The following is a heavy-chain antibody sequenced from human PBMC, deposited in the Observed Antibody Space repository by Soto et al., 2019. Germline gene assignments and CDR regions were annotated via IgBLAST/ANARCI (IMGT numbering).Heavy chain of an antibody. CDR3: ARSLIRLTGALHPNWFDP. V-gene: IGHV4-31*03. Sequence: SETLSLTCTVSGGSISSGGYYWSWIRQHPGKGLEWIGYIYYSGSTYYNPSLKSRVTISVDTSKNQFSLKLSSVTAADTAVYYRARSLIRLTGALHPNWFDPWGQGTLVTVSS. J-gene: IGHJ5*02. D-gene: IGHD1-1*01. CDR1: GGSISSGGYY. CDR2: IYYSGST.